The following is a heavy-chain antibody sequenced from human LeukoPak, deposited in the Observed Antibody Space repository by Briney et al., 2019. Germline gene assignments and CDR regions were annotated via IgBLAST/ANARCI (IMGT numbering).Heavy chain of an antibody. D-gene: IGHD3-22*01. CDR1: GFTFSSYG. CDR2: IRYDGSNK. Sequence: GGSLRLSCAASGFTFSSYGMHWVRQAPGKGLEWVAFIRYDGSNKYYADSVKGRFTISRDNSKNTLYLQMNSLRAEDTAVYYCATPASVVINYWGQGTLVTVSS. CDR3: ATPASVVINY. V-gene: IGHV3-30*02. J-gene: IGHJ4*02.